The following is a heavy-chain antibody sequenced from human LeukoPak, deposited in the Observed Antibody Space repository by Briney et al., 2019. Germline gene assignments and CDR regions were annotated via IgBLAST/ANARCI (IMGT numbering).Heavy chain of an antibody. D-gene: IGHD5-18*01. Sequence: SQTLSLTCAISGDSVSSNSAAWNWIRQSPSRGLEWLGRTYYRSKWYNDYAVSVKSRITINPDTSKNQFSLQLNSVTPEDTAVYYCARAWDGGYSYGNDAFDIWGQGTMVTVSS. J-gene: IGHJ3*02. CDR1: GDSVSSNSAA. V-gene: IGHV6-1*01. CDR2: TYYRSKWYN. CDR3: ARAWDGGYSYGNDAFDI.